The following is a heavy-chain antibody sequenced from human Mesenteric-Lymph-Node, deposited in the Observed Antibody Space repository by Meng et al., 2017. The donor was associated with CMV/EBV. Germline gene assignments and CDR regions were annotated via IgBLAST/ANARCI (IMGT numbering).Heavy chain of an antibody. D-gene: IGHD2-2*01. V-gene: IGHV3-30-3*01. CDR2: ISYDGSNE. Sequence: GESLKISCAASGFTFSTYAMHWVRQAPGKGLEWVTFISYDGSNEYYTDSVKGRFTISRDNSKNTLYLQMNSLKPEDTAVYYCAREMPTTYQSYGMDVWGQGTTVTVSS. J-gene: IGHJ6*02. CDR1: GFTFSTYA. CDR3: AREMPTTYQSYGMDV.